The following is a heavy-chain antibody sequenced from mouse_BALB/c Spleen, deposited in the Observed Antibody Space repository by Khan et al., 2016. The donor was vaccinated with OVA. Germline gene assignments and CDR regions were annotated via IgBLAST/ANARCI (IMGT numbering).Heavy chain of an antibody. Sequence: QVTLIESGPGILQPSQTLNLTCSFSGFSLSASGVSVSWIRQPSGKGLEWLAHIYWDDDKHYNPSLKSRLTISKDTSRNQVFLKITSVDTADTATYYCARRPRGVYSDYLFAYWGQGTLVTVSA. CDR1: GFSLSASGVS. D-gene: IGHD2-4*01. CDR3: ARRPRGVYSDYLFAY. CDR2: IYWDDDK. J-gene: IGHJ3*01. V-gene: IGHV8-12*01.